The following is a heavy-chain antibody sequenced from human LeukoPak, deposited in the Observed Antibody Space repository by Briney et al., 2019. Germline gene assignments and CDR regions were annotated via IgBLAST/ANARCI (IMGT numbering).Heavy chain of an antibody. V-gene: IGHV4-39*01. CDR2: IYYSGST. Sequence: PSETLSLTCTVCGGSISSSNYYWGWVRQPPGKGLEWIGTIYYSGSTNYNPSLKSRVTISADMPKNQFSLKVSSVTAADTAVYYCARLATSGTYYSAFDYWGQGTLVTVSS. J-gene: IGHJ4*02. CDR1: GGSISSSNYY. CDR3: ARLATSGTYYSAFDY. D-gene: IGHD3-22*01.